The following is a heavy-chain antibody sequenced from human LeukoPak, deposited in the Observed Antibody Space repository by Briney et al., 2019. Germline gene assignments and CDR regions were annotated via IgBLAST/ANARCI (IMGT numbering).Heavy chain of an antibody. CDR2: FIPIFGTA. CDR1: GYTFTTYN. J-gene: IGHJ6*03. D-gene: IGHD6-6*01. CDR3: ARVRSSSSGGYYYMDV. V-gene: IGHV1-69*06. Sequence: ASVKVSCKASGYTFTTYNIRWVRQAPGQGLEWMGGFIPIFGTANYAQKFQGRVTITADKSTSTAYMELSSLRSEDTAVYYCARVRSSSSGGYYYMDVWGEGATVTASS.